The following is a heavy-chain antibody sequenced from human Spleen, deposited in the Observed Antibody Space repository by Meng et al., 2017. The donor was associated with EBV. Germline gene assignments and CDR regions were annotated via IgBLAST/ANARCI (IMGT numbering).Heavy chain of an antibody. CDR1: GGSVSSGSYY. J-gene: IGHJ4*02. Sequence: QVQLQESGPGLGKPSETLSLTCTVSGGSVSSGSYYWSWIRQPPGKGLEWIGYMHYTGITHYNPSLKSRVTISVDTSKNQFSLKLSSVTAADAAVYYCARLVYVDTTMVTAIDYWGQGTLVTVSS. V-gene: IGHV4-61*01. CDR3: ARLVYVDTTMVTAIDY. D-gene: IGHD5-18*01. CDR2: MHYTGIT.